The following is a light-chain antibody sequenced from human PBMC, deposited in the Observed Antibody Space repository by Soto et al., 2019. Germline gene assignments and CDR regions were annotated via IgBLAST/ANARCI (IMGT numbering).Light chain of an antibody. J-gene: IGKJ5*01. CDR1: QSVSDK. CDR3: QQYKSWPYT. V-gene: IGKV3-15*01. CDR2: GAS. Sequence: EIVMTQSPATLSVSPGERATVSCRASQSVSDKSAWYQQKPGQAPRLLIFGASTRATGIPARFSGSGSGTEFTLTISSLQSEDFAVYYCQQYKSWPYTFGQGTRLEIK.